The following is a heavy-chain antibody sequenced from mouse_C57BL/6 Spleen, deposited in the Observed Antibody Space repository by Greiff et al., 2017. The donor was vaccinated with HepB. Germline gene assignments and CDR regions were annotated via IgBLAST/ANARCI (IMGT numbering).Heavy chain of an antibody. V-gene: IGHV14-3*01. J-gene: IGHJ2*01. CDR3: ARDYSNY. CDR1: GFNINNTY. Sequence: EVQLQQSVAELVRPGASVKLSCTASGFNINNTYMHWVKQRPEQGLEWIGRIDPANGNTKYAPKFQGKATITADTSSNTAYLQLSSLTSEDTAIYYCARDYSNYWGQGTTLTVSS. CDR2: IDPANGNT. D-gene: IGHD2-5*01.